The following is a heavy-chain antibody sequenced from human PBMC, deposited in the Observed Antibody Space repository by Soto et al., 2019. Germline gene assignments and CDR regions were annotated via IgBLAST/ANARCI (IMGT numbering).Heavy chain of an antibody. V-gene: IGHV1-3*01. CDR1: GYTFTSYA. D-gene: IGHD2-15*01. CDR2: INAGNGNT. Sequence: ASVKVSCKASGYTFTSYAMHWVRQAPGQRLEWMGWINAGNGNTKYPQKFQGRVTITRDTSASTAYMELSSLRSEDTAVYYCARLVAANYYYMEVWGKGTTVTVSS. J-gene: IGHJ6*03. CDR3: ARLVAANYYYMEV.